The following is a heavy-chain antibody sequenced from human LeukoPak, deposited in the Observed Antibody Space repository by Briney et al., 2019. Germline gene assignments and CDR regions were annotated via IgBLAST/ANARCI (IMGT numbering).Heavy chain of an antibody. J-gene: IGHJ3*02. CDR1: GGSISSGYY. CDR2: IYHSGST. V-gene: IGHV4-38-2*02. D-gene: IGHD3-10*01. CDR3: ARFRSPIDAFDI. Sequence: SQTLSLTCTVSGGSISSGYYWGWIRPPPGKGLEWIGSIYHSGSTYYNPSLKSRVTISVDTSKNQFSLKLSSVTAADTAVYYCARFRSPIDAFDIWGQGTMVTVSS.